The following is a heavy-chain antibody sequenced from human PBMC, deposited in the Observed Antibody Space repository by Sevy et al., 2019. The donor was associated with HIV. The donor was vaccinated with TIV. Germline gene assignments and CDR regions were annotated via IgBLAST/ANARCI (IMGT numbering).Heavy chain of an antibody. CDR1: GFTFPIYS. Sequence: GGSLRLSCVASGFTFPIYSVLWVRQAPGKGLEWLTLISYDGNYKYYADSVKGRLTISRDKSNNILYLQMSSLRVEDTALYFCARVAVEYCTNDCYHRFDHWGLGTLVTVSS. D-gene: IGHD2-8*01. J-gene: IGHJ4*02. CDR2: ISYDGNYK. V-gene: IGHV3-30*04. CDR3: ARVAVEYCTNDCYHRFDH.